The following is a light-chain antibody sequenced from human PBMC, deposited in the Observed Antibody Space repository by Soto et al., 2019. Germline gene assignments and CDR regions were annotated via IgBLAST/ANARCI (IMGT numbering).Light chain of an antibody. CDR3: QQYGSSPYS. CDR1: QSVSSSY. J-gene: IGKJ2*01. CDR2: GAS. Sequence: ELGLTQSPGTLSLSPGERATLSCRASQSVSSSYLAWYQHKPGQAPRLLIYGASSRATGIPDRFSGSGSGTDFTLTISTLEPEDCAVYYSQQYGSSPYSFGHGTKLEIK. V-gene: IGKV3-20*01.